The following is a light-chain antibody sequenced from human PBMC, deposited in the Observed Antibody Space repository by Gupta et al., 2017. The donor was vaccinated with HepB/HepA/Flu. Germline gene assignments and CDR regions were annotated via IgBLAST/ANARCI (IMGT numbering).Light chain of an antibody. CDR2: SNN. V-gene: IGLV1-44*01. Sequence: QSVLIQPPSASGTPGQRVTISCSGSSSNIGSKTVSWYQQLPGTAPKLVIYSNNPRPSGVPDRFSGSKFGTSASLAINGLQAEDEADYYCSARDASPNGVVFGGGTKLTVL. CDR3: SARDASPNGVV. CDR1: SSNIGSKT. J-gene: IGLJ2*01.